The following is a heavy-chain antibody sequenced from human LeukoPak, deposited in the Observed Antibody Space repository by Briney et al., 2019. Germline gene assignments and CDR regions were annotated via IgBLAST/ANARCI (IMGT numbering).Heavy chain of an antibody. D-gene: IGHD5-18*01. Sequence: GGALRLSCAASVFTFSSYGMRGVRPAPGKGLGWGAVISYDGSNKYYADSVKGRFTISRDNSKNTLYLQMNSLRAEDTAVYYCAKFWDSYGHSFDYWGQGTLVTVSS. V-gene: IGHV3-30*18. CDR3: AKFWDSYGHSFDY. CDR1: VFTFSSYG. CDR2: ISYDGSNK. J-gene: IGHJ4*02.